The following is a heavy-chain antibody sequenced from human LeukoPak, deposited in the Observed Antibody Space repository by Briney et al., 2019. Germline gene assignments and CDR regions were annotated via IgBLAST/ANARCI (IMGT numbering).Heavy chain of an antibody. D-gene: IGHD5-12*01. J-gene: IGHJ3*02. V-gene: IGHV4-4*07. CDR2: IYTSGST. Sequence: SETLSLTCSVSGGSITDYYWSWIRQSAEKGLECIGYIYTSGSTNYNPSLKTRVTMSVDTSKNQFSLRLNSVTGADTGVYYCASFGGSGYAYDAFDIWGQGTMVTVSS. CDR1: GGSITDYY. CDR3: ASFGGSGYAYDAFDI.